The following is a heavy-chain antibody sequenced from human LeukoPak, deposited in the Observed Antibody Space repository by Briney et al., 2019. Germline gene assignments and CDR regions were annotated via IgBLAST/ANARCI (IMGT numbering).Heavy chain of an antibody. CDR2: INHSGST. CDR3: ARLGDYYDSSGYPYNWFDP. J-gene: IGHJ5*02. V-gene: IGHV4-34*01. CDR1: GGSFSGYY. D-gene: IGHD3-22*01. Sequence: SETLSLTCAVYGGSFSGYYWSWVRQPPGKGLEWIGEINHSGSTNYNPSLKSRVTISVDTSKNQFSLKLSSVTAADTAVYYCARLGDYYDSSGYPYNWFDPWGQGTLVTVSS.